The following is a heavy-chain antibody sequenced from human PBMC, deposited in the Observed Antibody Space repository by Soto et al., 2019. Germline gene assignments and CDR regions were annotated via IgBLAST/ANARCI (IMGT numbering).Heavy chain of an antibody. CDR3: AKGFGGYPFYYFDY. V-gene: IGHV3-9*01. J-gene: IGHJ4*02. Sequence: HWVRQAPGKGLEWVSGISWNSGSIGYAESVKGRFTISRDNAKNSLYLQMNSLRAEDTALYYYAKGFGGYPFYYFDYWGQGTLVTVSS. D-gene: IGHD5-12*01. CDR2: ISWNSGSI.